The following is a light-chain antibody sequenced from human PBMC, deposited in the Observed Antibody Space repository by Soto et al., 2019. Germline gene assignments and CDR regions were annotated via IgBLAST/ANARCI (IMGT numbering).Light chain of an antibody. CDR3: KSYAGSNTYV. V-gene: IGLV2-8*01. CDR1: KNDIGVYDF. J-gene: IGLJ1*01. CDR2: EVV. Sequence: QCVRTDPPSSPGSPGQSVTISCTGTKNDIGVYDFVSWYQHHPGKAPRLIIYEVVQRPSGVPDRFSGSKSGNTASLTVSGLQAADEADYFCKSYAGSNTYVFGSGTKVNVL.